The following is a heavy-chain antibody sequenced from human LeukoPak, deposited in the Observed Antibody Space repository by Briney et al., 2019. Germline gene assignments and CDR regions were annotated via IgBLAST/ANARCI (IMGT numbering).Heavy chain of an antibody. CDR1: GFTFSSYH. CDR3: ARETGYCSGDCYYYFDL. J-gene: IGHJ4*02. Sequence: PGGFLRLSCAVSGFTFSSYHMNWVRQAPGKGLEWVSYISSSGSFIKYADSVKGRFTISRDNAKNLLYLQMTRLSAEDTAVYYCARETGYCSGDCYYYFDLWGQGTLVTVSS. D-gene: IGHD2-21*02. CDR2: ISSSGSFI. V-gene: IGHV3-21*01.